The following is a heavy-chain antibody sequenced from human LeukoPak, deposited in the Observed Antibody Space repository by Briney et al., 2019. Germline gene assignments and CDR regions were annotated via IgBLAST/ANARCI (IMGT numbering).Heavy chain of an antibody. Sequence: PGGSLRLSCAASGFTFSSYWMSWVRQAPGKGLEWVANIKQDGSEKYYVDSVKGRFTISRDNAKNSLYLQMNSLRAEDTAVYYCARAMDYYDSSGYYYVPPYYFDYWGQGTLVTVSS. D-gene: IGHD3-22*01. CDR3: ARAMDYYDSSGYYYVPPYYFDY. J-gene: IGHJ4*02. CDR2: IKQDGSEK. V-gene: IGHV3-7*03. CDR1: GFTFSSYW.